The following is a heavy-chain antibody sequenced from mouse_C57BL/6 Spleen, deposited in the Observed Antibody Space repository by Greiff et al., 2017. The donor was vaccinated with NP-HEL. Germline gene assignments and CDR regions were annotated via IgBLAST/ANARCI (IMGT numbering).Heavy chain of an antibody. V-gene: IGHV1-55*01. CDR3: ARDRGNSYYCDY. J-gene: IGHJ2*01. CDR1: GYTFTSYW. Sequence: QVQLQQPGAELVKPGASVKMSCKASGYTFTSYWITWVKQRPGQGLEWIGDIYPGSGSTNYNEKFKSKATLTVDTSSSTAYMQLSSLTSEDSAVYYCARDRGNSYYCDYWGQGTTLTVSS. CDR2: IYPGSGST. D-gene: IGHD2-14*01.